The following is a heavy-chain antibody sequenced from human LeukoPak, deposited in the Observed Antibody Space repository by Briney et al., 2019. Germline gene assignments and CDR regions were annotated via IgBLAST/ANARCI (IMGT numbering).Heavy chain of an antibody. J-gene: IGHJ4*02. CDR3: ARRCMSGYCSSGGPMDDY. Sequence: GESLKISCKGSGYSFTRYWIGWVRQMPETGLEWMGVIYPADSDTTYNPSFQGQVTISVDRSINTAYLQWSSPKASDTAMYYRARRCMSGYCSSGGPMDDYWGQGTLVTVSS. D-gene: IGHD2-15*01. CDR1: GYSFTRYW. CDR2: IYPADSDT. V-gene: IGHV5-51*01.